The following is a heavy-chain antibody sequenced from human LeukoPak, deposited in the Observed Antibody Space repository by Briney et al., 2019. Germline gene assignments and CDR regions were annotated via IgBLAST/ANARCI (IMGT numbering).Heavy chain of an antibody. V-gene: IGHV1-2*06. J-gene: IGHJ6*03. CDR2: INPNSGGT. CDR3: ARESYYYMDV. Sequence: ASVKVSCKASGYTFTGYYMHWVRQAPGQGLEWMGRINPNSGGTNYAQKFQGRVTMTRDTSISTAYMELRSLRSDDTAVYYCARESYYYMDVWGKGTTVTVSS. CDR1: GYTFTGYY.